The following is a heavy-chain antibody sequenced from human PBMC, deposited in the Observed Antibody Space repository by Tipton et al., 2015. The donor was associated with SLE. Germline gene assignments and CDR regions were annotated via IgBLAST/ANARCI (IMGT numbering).Heavy chain of an antibody. CDR1: GLTFSSYG. CDR3: ARDGGELLWFRESRYYFDY. Sequence: SLRLSCAASGLTFSSYGMHWVRQAPGKGLEWVAVIWYDGSNKYYADSVKGRFTISRDNSKDTLYLQMNSLRAEDTAVYYCARDGGELLWFRESRYYFDYWGQGTLVTVSS. J-gene: IGHJ4*02. CDR2: IWYDGSNK. D-gene: IGHD3-10*01. V-gene: IGHV3-33*01.